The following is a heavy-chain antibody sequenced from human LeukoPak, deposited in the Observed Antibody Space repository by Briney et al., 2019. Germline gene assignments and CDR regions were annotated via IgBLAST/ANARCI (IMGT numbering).Heavy chain of an antibody. Sequence: GGSLRLSCAASGSTFSTPAMTWVRQAPGKGLEWVSGISGSGATDYADSVKGRFTISRDNSKDTLYLQINSLRAEDTAVYYCAKDLNWGGRWGQGTLVTVSS. D-gene: IGHD7-27*01. CDR1: GSTFSTPA. J-gene: IGHJ4*02. CDR2: ISGSGAT. CDR3: AKDLNWGGR. V-gene: IGHV3-23*01.